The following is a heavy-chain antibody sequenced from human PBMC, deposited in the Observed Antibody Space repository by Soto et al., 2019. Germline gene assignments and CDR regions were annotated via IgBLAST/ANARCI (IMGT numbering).Heavy chain of an antibody. D-gene: IGHD2-15*01. CDR2: IYYSVNT. J-gene: IGHJ4*02. V-gene: IGHV4-30-4*01. CDR1: GGSITSADYY. Sequence: SETLSLTCSVSGGSITSADYYWSWIRQPPGKGLEWIGYIYYSVNTDYNPSLRSRVVISVDTSKNQFSLKLTSVTAADTAVYYCVTLGDWAQRTLVTVSS. CDR3: VTLGD.